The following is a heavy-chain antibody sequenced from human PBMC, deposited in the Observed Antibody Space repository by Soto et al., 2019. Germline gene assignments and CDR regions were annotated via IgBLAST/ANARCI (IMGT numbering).Heavy chain of an antibody. Sequence: SETLSLTCAVYGGSFSGYYWSWIRQPPGKGLEWIGEINHSGSTNYNPSLKSRVTISVDTSKNQFSLKLSSVTAADTAVYYCAREGVNRTCIDYWGQGTLVTVSS. V-gene: IGHV4-34*01. J-gene: IGHJ4*02. CDR1: GGSFSGYY. D-gene: IGHD3-16*02. CDR2: INHSGST. CDR3: AREGVNRTCIDY.